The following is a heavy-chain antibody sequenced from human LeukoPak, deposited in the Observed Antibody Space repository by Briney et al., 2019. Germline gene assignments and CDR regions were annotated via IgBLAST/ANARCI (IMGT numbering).Heavy chain of an antibody. V-gene: IGHV3-23*01. J-gene: IGHJ6*02. Sequence: PGGSLRLSCVASGFTFSTFAMYWPRQAPGKGLEWVSAIGANVGSTSYADSVRGRFTISRDNSRNTLYLQMSSLRTDDTATYYCTKSTDYWYYGMDVWGQGPPSLSP. CDR3: TKSTDYWYYGMDV. CDR2: IGANVGST. D-gene: IGHD2-8*02. CDR1: GFTFSTFA.